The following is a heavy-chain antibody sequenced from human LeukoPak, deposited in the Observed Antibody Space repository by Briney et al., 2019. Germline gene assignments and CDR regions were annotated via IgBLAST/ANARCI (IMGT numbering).Heavy chain of an antibody. J-gene: IGHJ4*02. Sequence: AASVKVSCKASGGTFSSYAISWVRQAPGQGLEWMGIINPSGGSTSYAQKFQGRVTMTRDTSTRTVYMELSSLRSEDTAMYYCARDLLVIPAASAFDYWGQGTLVTVSS. D-gene: IGHD2-2*01. CDR1: GGTFSSYA. V-gene: IGHV1-46*01. CDR3: ARDLLVIPAASAFDY. CDR2: INPSGGST.